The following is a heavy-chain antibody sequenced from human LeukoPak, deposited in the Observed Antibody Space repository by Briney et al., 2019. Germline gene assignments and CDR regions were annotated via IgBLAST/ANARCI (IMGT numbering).Heavy chain of an antibody. CDR2: IYSDSST. CDR1: GFTVSSNY. D-gene: IGHD3-10*02. Sequence: GGSLRLSCAASGFTVSSNYMSWVRQAPGKGLEWVSVIYSDSSTYYADSVKSRFTISRDKSKNTLYLQMNSLRAEDTAMYYCARNLPMLFGGQGTLVTVSS. V-gene: IGHV3-53*01. J-gene: IGHJ4*02. CDR3: ARNLPMLF.